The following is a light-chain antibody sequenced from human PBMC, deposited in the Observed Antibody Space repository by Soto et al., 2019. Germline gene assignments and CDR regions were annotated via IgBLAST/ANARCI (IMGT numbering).Light chain of an antibody. CDR3: QQRGNWPPLST. V-gene: IGKV3-11*01. Sequence: EIVLTPSPATLSLSPGERATLSCRASQSVSSYLAWYQQKPGQAPRLLIYDASNRATGIPARFSGSRSGTDFTLTISSLEPEDFAVYYGQQRGNWPPLSTFGPGTKVDIK. CDR1: QSVSSY. J-gene: IGKJ3*01. CDR2: DAS.